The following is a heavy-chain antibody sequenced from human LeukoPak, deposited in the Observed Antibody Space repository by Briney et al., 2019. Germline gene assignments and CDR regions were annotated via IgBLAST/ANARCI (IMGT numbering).Heavy chain of an antibody. D-gene: IGHD3-10*01. CDR3: ARGGITMVRGVTLYYYYYYGMDV. J-gene: IGHJ6*02. Sequence: PSETLSLTCAVYGGSFSGYYWSWIRQPPGKGLEWIGEINHSGSTNYNPSLKSRVTISVDTSKNQFSLKLSSVTAADTAVYYCARGGITMVRGVTLYYYYYYGMDVWGQGTTVTVSS. CDR1: GGSFSGYY. V-gene: IGHV4-34*01. CDR2: INHSGST.